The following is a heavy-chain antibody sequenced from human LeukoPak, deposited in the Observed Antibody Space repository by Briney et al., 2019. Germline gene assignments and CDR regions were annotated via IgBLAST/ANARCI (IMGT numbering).Heavy chain of an antibody. CDR1: GGSFSGYY. CDR3: ARVRGSSWYWFDP. CDR2: INHSGST. V-gene: IGHV4-34*01. J-gene: IGHJ5*02. D-gene: IGHD6-13*01. Sequence: SETLSLTCAVYGGSFSGYYWSWIRQPPGKGLEWIGEINHSGSTNYNPSLKSRVTISVDTSKNQFSLKLSSVTAADTAVYYCARVRGSSWYWFDPWGQGTLVTVSS.